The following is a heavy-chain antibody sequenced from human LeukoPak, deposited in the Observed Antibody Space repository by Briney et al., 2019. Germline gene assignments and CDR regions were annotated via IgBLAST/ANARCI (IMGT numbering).Heavy chain of an antibody. D-gene: IGHD6-19*01. V-gene: IGHV3-30*18. CDR3: AKEGLAVAGLDY. CDR1: GFTFSNYW. CDR2: ISYDGSNK. J-gene: IGHJ4*02. Sequence: TGGSLRLSCAVSGFTFSNYWMSWVRQAPGKGLEWVAVISYDGSNKYYADSVKGRFTISRDNSKNTLYLQMNSLRAEDTAVYYCAKEGLAVAGLDYWGQGTLVTVSS.